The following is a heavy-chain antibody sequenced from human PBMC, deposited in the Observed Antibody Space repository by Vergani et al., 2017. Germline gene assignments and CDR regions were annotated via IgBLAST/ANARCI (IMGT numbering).Heavy chain of an antibody. D-gene: IGHD4-17*01. Sequence: QVQLVESGGGVVQPGRSLRLSCAASGFTFSSYAMHWVRQAPGKGLEWVAIISYDGTKKYYADSVKGRFTISRDNSKNTLYLQMNSLRAEDTAVYYCARDPDGVGYFGFWGQGTLVTVSS. CDR2: ISYDGTKK. CDR1: GFTFSSYA. J-gene: IGHJ4*02. CDR3: ARDPDGVGYFGF. V-gene: IGHV3-30-3*01.